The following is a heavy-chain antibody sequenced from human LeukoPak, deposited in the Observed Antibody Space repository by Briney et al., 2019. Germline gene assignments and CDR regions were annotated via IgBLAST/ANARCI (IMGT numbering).Heavy chain of an antibody. CDR3: ARLWYSSSSLDY. D-gene: IGHD6-6*01. V-gene: IGHV4-39*01. CDR1: GGSISSSSYY. J-gene: IGHJ4*02. Sequence: SETLSLTCTVSGGSISSSSYYWGWIRQPPGKGLEWIGSIYYSGSTYYNPSLKSRVTISVDTSKNQFSLKLSSVTAADTAVYYCARLWYSSSSLDYWGQGTLVPVSS. CDR2: IYYSGST.